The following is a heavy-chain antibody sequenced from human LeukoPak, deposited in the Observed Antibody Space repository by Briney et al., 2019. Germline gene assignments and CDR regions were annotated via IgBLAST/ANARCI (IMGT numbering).Heavy chain of an antibody. CDR2: IYYSGST. CDR1: GGSISSSSYY. D-gene: IGHD3-9*01. CDR3: ARVNGTLTGYYYYFDY. Sequence: SETLSLTCTVSGGSISSSSYYWGWIRQPPGKGLERIGSIYYSGSTYYNPSLKSRVTISVDTSKNQFSLKLSSVTAADTAVYYCARVNGTLTGYYYYFDYWGQGTLVTVSS. V-gene: IGHV4-39*01. J-gene: IGHJ4*02.